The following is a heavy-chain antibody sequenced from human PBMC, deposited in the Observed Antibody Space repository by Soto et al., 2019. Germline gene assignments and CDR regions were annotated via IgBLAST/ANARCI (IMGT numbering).Heavy chain of an antibody. CDR1: GGSISISNW. CDR2: IYHSATA. V-gene: IGHV4-4*02. D-gene: IGHD3-10*01. Sequence: PSDTLPLTSPVSGGSISISNWWSRVRKPPGKGLEWVGEIYHSATANYNPSLKSRVTIAVDKSKNQFSLKLSSVTAADTAVYYCARGGIREVRGPRDYYGMDVWGQGTTVT. J-gene: IGHJ6*02. CDR3: ARGGIREVRGPRDYYGMDV.